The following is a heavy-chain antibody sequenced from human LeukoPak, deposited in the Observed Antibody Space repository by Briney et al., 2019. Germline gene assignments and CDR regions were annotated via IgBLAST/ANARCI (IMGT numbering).Heavy chain of an antibody. CDR2: IYPSGRI. V-gene: IGHV4-59*12. D-gene: IGHD3-22*01. CDR1: SGSMTDSC. Sequence: SETLSLTCSVSSGSMTDSCWSWFRQAPGKGFEWLGFIYPSGRIEYSPSLRSRVSFSVATSRMEATVRLRSVTASDTAVYYCTREGYDRSGYFLDFWGQGILVSVSS. J-gene: IGHJ4*02. CDR3: TREGYDRSGYFLDF.